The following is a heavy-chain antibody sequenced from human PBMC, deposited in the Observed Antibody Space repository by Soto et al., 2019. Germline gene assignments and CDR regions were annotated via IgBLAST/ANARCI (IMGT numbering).Heavy chain of an antibody. Sequence: PSETLSLTCTVSGGSISSYYWSWIRQPPGKGLEWIGYIYYSGSTNYNPSLKSRVTISVDTSKNQFSLKLSSVTAADTAVYYCARSLSIVGASLYNWFDPWGRGTLVTVSS. CDR3: ARSLSIVGASLYNWFDP. D-gene: IGHD1-26*01. CDR2: IYYSGST. CDR1: GGSISSYY. V-gene: IGHV4-59*01. J-gene: IGHJ5*02.